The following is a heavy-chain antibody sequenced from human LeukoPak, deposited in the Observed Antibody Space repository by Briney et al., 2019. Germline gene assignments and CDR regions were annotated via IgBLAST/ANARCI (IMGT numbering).Heavy chain of an antibody. CDR2: INPNSGGT. D-gene: IGHD3-3*01. CDR3: ARDLGDATNWFDP. J-gene: IGHJ5*02. Sequence: ASVTVSCKASGYTSTGYYMHWVRQAPGQGLEWMGWINPNSGGTNYAQKFQGRVTMTRDTSISTAYMELSRLRSDDTAVYYCARDLGDATNWFDPWGQGTLVTVSS. V-gene: IGHV1-2*02. CDR1: GYTSTGYY.